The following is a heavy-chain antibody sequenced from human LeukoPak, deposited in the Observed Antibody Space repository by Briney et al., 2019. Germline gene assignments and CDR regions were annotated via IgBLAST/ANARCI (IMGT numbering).Heavy chain of an antibody. V-gene: IGHV3-53*04. Sequence: GGSLRLSCAASGFTVSSNYMSWVRQAPGKGLEWVSVIYSGGSTNYADSVKGRFTISRHKSKNTLYLQMNSLRAEDTAVYYCARAGYFDSSGHYSSFDYWGQGTLVTVSS. D-gene: IGHD3-22*01. J-gene: IGHJ4*02. CDR3: ARAGYFDSSGHYSSFDY. CDR2: IYSGGST. CDR1: GFTVSSNY.